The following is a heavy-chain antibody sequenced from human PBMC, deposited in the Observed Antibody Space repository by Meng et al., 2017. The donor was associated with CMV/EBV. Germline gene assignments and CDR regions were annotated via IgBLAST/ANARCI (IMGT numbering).Heavy chain of an antibody. J-gene: IGHJ6*02. CDR3: ARETGRSYHYGMDV. CDR2: INPNSGGT. D-gene: IGHD2-15*01. CDR1: GYTFTGYY. V-gene: IGHV1-2*02. Sequence: ASVKVSCKASGYTFTGYYMHWVRQAPGQGLEWMGWINPNSGGTNYAQKFQGRVTMTRDTSISTAYMELSRLRSDDTAVYYCARETGRSYHYGMDVWGQGTTVTVSS.